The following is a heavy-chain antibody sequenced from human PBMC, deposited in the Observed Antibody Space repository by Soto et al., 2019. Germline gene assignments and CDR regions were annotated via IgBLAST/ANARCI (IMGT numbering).Heavy chain of an antibody. J-gene: IGHJ4*02. CDR2: IYPGDSDT. CDR3: ARRARGNWAFDY. Sequence: EVHLVQSGAEMKKPGESLKISCEGSGYTFTNYWIGWVRQMPGKGLEWMGIIYPGDSDTRYSPSFQGQVTFSADKSTPSAYLQWSSLKASDTAIYFCARRARGNWAFDYWGQGTLVTVSS. D-gene: IGHD3-16*01. CDR1: GYTFTNYW. V-gene: IGHV5-51*03.